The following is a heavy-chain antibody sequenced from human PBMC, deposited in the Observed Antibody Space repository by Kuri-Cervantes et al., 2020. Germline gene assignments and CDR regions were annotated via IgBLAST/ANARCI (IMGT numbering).Heavy chain of an antibody. Sequence: LRLSCTVSGGSISSGDNYWSWIRQSPGKGLEWIAYIYYSGNTYYNPSLESRVTISVDTSKNQFSLRLRSVTAADTAVYYCARRVAGSSADYWGQGTLVTVSS. CDR1: GGSISSGDNY. V-gene: IGHV4-30-4*08. D-gene: IGHD6-19*01. J-gene: IGHJ4*02. CDR2: IYYSGNT. CDR3: ARRVAGSSADY.